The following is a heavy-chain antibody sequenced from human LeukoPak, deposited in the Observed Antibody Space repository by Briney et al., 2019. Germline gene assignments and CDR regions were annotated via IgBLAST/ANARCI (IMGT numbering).Heavy chain of an antibody. CDR2: IYYSGST. V-gene: IGHV4-39*01. CDR1: GGSISSSSYY. CDR3: ARHSYYGSGSYFDY. J-gene: IGHJ4*02. Sequence: SETLSLTCTVSGGSISSSSYYWGWIRQPPRKGLEWIGSIYYSGSTYYNPSLKSRVTISVDTSKNQFSLKLSSVTAADTAVYYCARHSYYGSGSYFDYWGQGTLVTVSS. D-gene: IGHD3-10*01.